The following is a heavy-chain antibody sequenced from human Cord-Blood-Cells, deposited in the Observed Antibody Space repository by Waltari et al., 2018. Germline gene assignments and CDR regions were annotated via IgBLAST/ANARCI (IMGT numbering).Heavy chain of an antibody. CDR2: IIPIFGTA. CDR3: ARYNVAAAGNWFDP. J-gene: IGHJ5*02. Sequence: QSPGQGLEWMGGIIPIFGTANYAQKFQGRVTITADESTSTAYMELSSLRSEDTAVYYCARYNVAAAGNWFDPWGQGTLVTVSS. D-gene: IGHD6-13*01. V-gene: IGHV1-69*01.